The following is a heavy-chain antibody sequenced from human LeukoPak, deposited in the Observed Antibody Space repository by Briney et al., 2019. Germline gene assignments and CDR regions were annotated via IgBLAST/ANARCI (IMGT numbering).Heavy chain of an antibody. D-gene: IGHD1-1*01. CDR2: ISGNNGNT. Sequence: GASVKVSCKASGYTFTTYGITWVRQAPGQGLEWMGWISGNNGNTNYAQKVQGRVTMTTDTTTSTAYMELRSLRPDDTAVYYCARDQRVNWNGDASDIWGQGTMVTVSS. V-gene: IGHV1-18*01. CDR3: ARDQRVNWNGDASDI. J-gene: IGHJ3*02. CDR1: GYTFTTYG.